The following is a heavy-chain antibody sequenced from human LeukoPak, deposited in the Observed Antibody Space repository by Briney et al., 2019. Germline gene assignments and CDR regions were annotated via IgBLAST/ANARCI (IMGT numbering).Heavy chain of an antibody. Sequence: GGSLRLSCAASGFTFSSYSMNWVRQAPGKGLEWVSSISSSSSYIYYADSVKGRFTISRDNAKNSLYLQMNSLRAEDTAVYYCARGITMVRGTWSAFDIWGQGTMVTVSS. CDR2: ISSSSSYI. J-gene: IGHJ3*02. CDR3: ARGITMVRGTWSAFDI. D-gene: IGHD3-10*01. CDR1: GFTFSSYS. V-gene: IGHV3-21*01.